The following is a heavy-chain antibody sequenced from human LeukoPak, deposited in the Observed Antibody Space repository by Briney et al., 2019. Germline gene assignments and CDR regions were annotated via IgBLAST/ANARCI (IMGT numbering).Heavy chain of an antibody. CDR1: GGSISSYY. CDR2: INHSGST. CDR3: ARGSVLYGFDY. D-gene: IGHD2/OR15-2a*01. V-gene: IGHV4-34*01. J-gene: IGHJ4*02. Sequence: SETLSLTCTVSGGSISSYYWSWIRQPPGKGLEWIGEINHSGSTNYNPSLKSRVTISVDTSKNQFSLKLSSVTAADTAVYYCARGSVLYGFDYWGQGTLVTVSS.